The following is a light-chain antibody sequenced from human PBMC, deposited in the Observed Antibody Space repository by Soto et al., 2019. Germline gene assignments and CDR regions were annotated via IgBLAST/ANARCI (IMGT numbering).Light chain of an antibody. CDR1: SSDVGGYDY. J-gene: IGLJ1*01. Sequence: QCALTQPSSVSGSPGQSITISCTGTSSDVGGYDYVSWYQLHPGKAPKLMVFEVSNRPSGVSYRFSGSKSGNTASLTISGLQAEDEADYFCSSYSISTAYLFGTGTKVTVL. CDR3: SSYSISTAYL. CDR2: EVS. V-gene: IGLV2-14*01.